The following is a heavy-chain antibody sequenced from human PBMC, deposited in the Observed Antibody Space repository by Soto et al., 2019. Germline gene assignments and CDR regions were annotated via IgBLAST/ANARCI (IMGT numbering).Heavy chain of an antibody. V-gene: IGHV4-4*07. Sequence: LSLTCAVSGGSISSYYWSWIRQPAGKGLEWIGRIYTSGSTNYNPSLKSRVTMSVDTSKNQFSLKLSSVTAADTAVYYCARDREGSSWSRYYYYGMDVWGQGTTVTVSS. J-gene: IGHJ6*02. D-gene: IGHD6-13*01. CDR1: GGSISSYY. CDR3: ARDREGSSWSRYYYYGMDV. CDR2: IYTSGST.